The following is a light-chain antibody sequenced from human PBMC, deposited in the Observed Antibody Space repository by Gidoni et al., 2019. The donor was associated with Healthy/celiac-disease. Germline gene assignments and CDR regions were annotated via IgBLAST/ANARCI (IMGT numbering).Light chain of an antibody. CDR3: QQYYSTRT. J-gene: IGKJ1*01. CDR2: GAS. Sequence: DIVMTQSPDSLAVSLGERATINCKSSQSVLYSSNNKNYLAWYQQKPGQPPKLLMYGASTRESGVPDRFSGSGSGTDFTLTISSLQADDVAVYYCQQYYSTRTFGQGTKVEIK. CDR1: QSVLYSSNNKNY. V-gene: IGKV4-1*01.